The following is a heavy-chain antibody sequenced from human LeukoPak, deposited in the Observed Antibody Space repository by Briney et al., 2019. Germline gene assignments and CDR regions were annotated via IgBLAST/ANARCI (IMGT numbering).Heavy chain of an antibody. J-gene: IGHJ5*02. D-gene: IGHD3-3*01. Sequence: GASLKISFKGSGSRFTSYWIGWVRPMPGKGLEWMGIIYPGDSDTSYSPSFQGQVTISADKSISTAYLQWSSLKASDTAMYYCARRSDYDFWSGYQENWFDPWGQGTLVTVSS. CDR3: ARRSDYDFWSGYQENWFDP. CDR1: GSRFTSYW. V-gene: IGHV5-51*01. CDR2: IYPGDSDT.